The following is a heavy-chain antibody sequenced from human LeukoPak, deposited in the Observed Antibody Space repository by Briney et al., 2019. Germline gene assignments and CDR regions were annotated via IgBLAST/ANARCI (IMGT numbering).Heavy chain of an antibody. J-gene: IGHJ5*02. CDR1: GFTFSSYA. CDR2: ISGSGGST. CDR3: AKDESYYYDSSGYPRFDP. Sequence: GGSLRLSCAASGFTFSSYAMHWVRQAPGKGLEWVSAISGSGGSTYYADSVKGRFTISRDNSKNTLYLQMNSLRAEDTAVYYCAKDESYYYDSSGYPRFDPWGQGTLVTVSS. V-gene: IGHV3-23*01. D-gene: IGHD3-22*01.